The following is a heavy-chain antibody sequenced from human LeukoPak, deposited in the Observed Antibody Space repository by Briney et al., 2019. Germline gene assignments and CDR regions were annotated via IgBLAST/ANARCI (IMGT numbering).Heavy chain of an antibody. CDR3: ARAVGYSSSWYNYYYYGMDV. D-gene: IGHD6-13*01. CDR2: ISGSGGST. CDR1: GFTFSSYA. J-gene: IGHJ6*04. V-gene: IGHV3-23*01. Sequence: PGGSLRLSCAASGFTFSSYAMSWVRQAPGKGLEWVSAISGSGGSTYYADSVKGRFTISRDNSKNTLYLQMNSLRAEDTAVYYCARAVGYSSSWYNYYYYGMDVWGKGTTVTVSS.